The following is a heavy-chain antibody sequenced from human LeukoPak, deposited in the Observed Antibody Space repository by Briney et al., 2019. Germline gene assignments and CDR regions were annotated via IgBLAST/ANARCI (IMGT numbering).Heavy chain of an antibody. CDR1: GGSFSDYY. D-gene: IGHD4-23*01. V-gene: IGHV4-34*01. J-gene: IGHJ6*03. Sequence: SETLSFTCVVYGGSFSDYYWSWVRQPPGKGLEWIGEINHSGTTKYNPSLKSRVTISIHTSNNQFSLNLNSVTAADTAVYFCARGEGTLAGRRWPYYFYYYMDVWGKGTTVTVSS. CDR2: INHSGTT. CDR3: ARGEGTLAGRRWPYYFYYYMDV.